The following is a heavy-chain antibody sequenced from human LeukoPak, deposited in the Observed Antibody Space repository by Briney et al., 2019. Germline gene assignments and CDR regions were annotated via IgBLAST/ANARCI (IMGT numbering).Heavy chain of an antibody. J-gene: IGHJ2*01. CDR3: ARSQYCSGGSCYSYWYFDL. D-gene: IGHD2-15*01. Sequence: SETLSLTCTVSGGSISSYYWSWIRQHPGKGLEWIGYIYYSGSTYYNPSLKSRVTISVDTSKNQFSLKLSSVTAADTAVYYCARSQYCSGGSCYSYWYFDLWGRGTLVTVSS. CDR2: IYYSGST. V-gene: IGHV4-59*06. CDR1: GGSISSYY.